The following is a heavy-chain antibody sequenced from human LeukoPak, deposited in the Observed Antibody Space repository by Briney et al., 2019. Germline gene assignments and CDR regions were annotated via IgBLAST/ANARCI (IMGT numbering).Heavy chain of an antibody. Sequence: SETLSLTCAVYGGSFCGYYWSWIRQPPGKGLEWIGEINHSGSTNYNPSLKSRVTISVDTSKNQFSLKLSSVTAADTAVYYCARPGRLSSGYYYDYWGQGTLVTVSS. D-gene: IGHD3-22*01. CDR3: ARPGRLSSGYYYDY. CDR2: INHSGST. J-gene: IGHJ4*02. V-gene: IGHV4-34*01. CDR1: GGSFCGYY.